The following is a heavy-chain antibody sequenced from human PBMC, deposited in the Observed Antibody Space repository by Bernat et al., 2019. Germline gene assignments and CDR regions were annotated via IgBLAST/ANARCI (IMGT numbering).Heavy chain of an antibody. CDR3: AGDSPRGDY. J-gene: IGHJ4*02. D-gene: IGHD3-10*01. CDR1: GFRFSDYY. CDR2: ISSGSRYT. Sequence: QVQLVESGGGLVKPGGSLRLSCAASGFRFSDYYMAWIRQAPGKGLEWVSYISSGSRYTGFAGSVKGRFTISRDDVKNSLYLQMDSLRAEDTAVYYCAGDSPRGDYWGQGTLVTVSS. V-gene: IGHV3-11*05.